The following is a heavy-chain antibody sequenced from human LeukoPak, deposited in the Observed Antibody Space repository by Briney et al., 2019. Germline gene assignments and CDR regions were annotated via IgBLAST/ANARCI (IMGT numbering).Heavy chain of an antibody. D-gene: IGHD3-10*01. CDR3: ARGRFQFSY. CDR1: GFTFNTYS. J-gene: IGHJ4*01. Sequence: GGSLRLSCAASGFTFNTYSMTWVRQAPGKGLEWVANIKEDGIEKNYVDSVKGRFTISRDNAKNSLFLQMNSLGADDTAVYYCARGRFQFSYWGHGTLVTVSS. CDR2: IKEDGIEK. V-gene: IGHV3-7*01.